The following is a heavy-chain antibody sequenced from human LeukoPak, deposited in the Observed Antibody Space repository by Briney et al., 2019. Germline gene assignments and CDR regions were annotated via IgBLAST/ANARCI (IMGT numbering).Heavy chain of an antibody. J-gene: IGHJ6*03. D-gene: IGHD2-2*01. CDR3: AKGPDCSSTSCSPHYYYYMDV. V-gene: IGHV3-53*05. Sequence: GGSLRLSCAASGFTVSSNYMSWVRQAPGKGLEWVSVIYSGGSTYYADSVKGRFTISRDNAKNSLYLQMNSLRAEDTALYYCAKGPDCSSTSCSPHYYYYMDVWGKGTTVTISS. CDR2: IYSGGST. CDR1: GFTVSSNY.